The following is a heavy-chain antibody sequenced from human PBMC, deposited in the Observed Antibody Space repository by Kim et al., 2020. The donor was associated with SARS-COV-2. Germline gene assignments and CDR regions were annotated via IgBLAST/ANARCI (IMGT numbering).Heavy chain of an antibody. CDR3: TKGGLRSGFVF. J-gene: IGHJ4*02. D-gene: IGHD5-12*01. CDR1: GFTFSNYP. CDR2: ISPSGSST. V-gene: IGHV3-23*01. Sequence: GGSLRLSCAASGFTFSNYPMTWVRQAPGQGLECVSSISPSGSSTAYADSVKGRFTISRDNSKTTLYLQMNSLRGDDTAIYYCTKGGLRSGFVFRGQGTLVPVSS.